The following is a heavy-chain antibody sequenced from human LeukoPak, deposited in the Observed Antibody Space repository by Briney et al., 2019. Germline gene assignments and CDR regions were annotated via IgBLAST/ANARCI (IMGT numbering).Heavy chain of an antibody. V-gene: IGHV4-59*11. CDR3: ARVAYSSSWYNSYYYYMDV. Sequence: SETLSLTCTVSGGSISSHYWSWIRQPPGKGLEWIGYIYYSGCTNYNPSLKSRVTISVDTSKNQFSLKLSSVTAADTAVYYCARVAYSSSWYNSYYYYMDVWGKGTTVTVSS. CDR1: GGSISSHY. CDR2: IYYSGCT. D-gene: IGHD6-13*01. J-gene: IGHJ6*03.